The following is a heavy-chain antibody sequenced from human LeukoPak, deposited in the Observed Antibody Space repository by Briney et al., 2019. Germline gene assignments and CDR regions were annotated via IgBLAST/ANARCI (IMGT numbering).Heavy chain of an antibody. D-gene: IGHD3-3*01. V-gene: IGHV1-8*01. CDR1: GYTFTSYD. Sequence: ASVKVSCKASGYTFTSYDINWVRQATGQGLEWMGFMNPNIANKGYATKFQGRATMTRNTSISTAYMELSSLRSEDTAVYYCARATLDFWSGYYTNYYYYMDVWGKGTTVTVSS. CDR2: MNPNIANK. CDR3: ARATLDFWSGYYTNYYYYMDV. J-gene: IGHJ6*03.